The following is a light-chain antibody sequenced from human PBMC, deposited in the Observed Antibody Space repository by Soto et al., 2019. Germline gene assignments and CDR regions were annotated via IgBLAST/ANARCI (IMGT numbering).Light chain of an antibody. CDR2: KAS. CDR1: QSISSW. Sequence: DIQMTQSPSTLSASVGDRVTITCRASQSISSWLTWYQQKAGQAPKLLIYKASILESGVPSRFSGSGSGTEFTLTICSLQPDDSATYYCQQYSYFATFGQGTRVEVK. V-gene: IGKV1-5*03. CDR3: QQYSYFAT. J-gene: IGKJ1*01.